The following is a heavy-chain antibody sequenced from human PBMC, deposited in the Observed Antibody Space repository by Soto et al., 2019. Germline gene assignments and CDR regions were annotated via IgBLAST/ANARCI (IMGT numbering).Heavy chain of an antibody. CDR2: INTDGSST. CDR1: GFNVSSFW. Sequence: EVQLVESGGGLVQPGGSLRLSCAVSGFNVSSFWMHGVRQAPGEGLVWVSRINTDGSSTSYADSVKGRFTISRDNAKNTLYLQMNSLRVEDTAMYYCAKRGVDTFGLSYWGQGTLVTVSS. CDR3: AKRGVDTFGLSY. D-gene: IGHD3-10*01. J-gene: IGHJ4*02. V-gene: IGHV3-74*01.